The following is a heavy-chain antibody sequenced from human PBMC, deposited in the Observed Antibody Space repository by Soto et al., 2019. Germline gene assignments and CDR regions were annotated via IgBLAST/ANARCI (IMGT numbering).Heavy chain of an antibody. J-gene: IGHJ6*02. CDR1: GYTFTSYE. D-gene: IGHD3-3*01. Sequence: GASVKVSCKASGYTFTSYEINWVLQATGQGLEWMGWMNPNSGNTGYAQKFQGRVTMTRSTSISTAYMELSSLRSEDTAVYYCARWSDLYYYYGMDVWGQGTTVTVSS. CDR2: MNPNSGNT. CDR3: ARWSDLYYYYGMDV. V-gene: IGHV1-8*01.